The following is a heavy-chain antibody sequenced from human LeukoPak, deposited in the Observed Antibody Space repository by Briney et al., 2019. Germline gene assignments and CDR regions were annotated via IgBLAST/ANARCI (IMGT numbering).Heavy chain of an antibody. J-gene: IGHJ4*02. CDR1: GRSFSDDS. CDR3: AGTRQGWLPQYYFDY. D-gene: IGHD5-12*01. V-gene: IGHV4-34*01. Sequence: SETLSLTCAVYGRSFSDDSWSWSRQPPGKGLEWIGEINHSGSTNYNPSLKSRVTISLDTSKNQFSLRLISVTAADTAVYYCAGTRQGWLPQYYFDYWGQGTLVTVSS. CDR2: INHSGST.